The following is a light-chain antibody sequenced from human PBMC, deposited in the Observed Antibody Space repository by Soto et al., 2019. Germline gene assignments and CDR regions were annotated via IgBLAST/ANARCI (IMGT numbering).Light chain of an antibody. Sequence: DIVLTQSPLSLPVTPGEPASISCRSSQSLLHSNGNIYLDWYLQKPGQSPRLLIYLGSIRASGVPDRFSGSGSGTDFTLKITRVEAEDVGVYYCMQAVQAPRTFGQGTKVEIK. J-gene: IGKJ1*01. V-gene: IGKV2-28*01. CDR2: LGS. CDR1: QSLLHSNGNIY. CDR3: MQAVQAPRT.